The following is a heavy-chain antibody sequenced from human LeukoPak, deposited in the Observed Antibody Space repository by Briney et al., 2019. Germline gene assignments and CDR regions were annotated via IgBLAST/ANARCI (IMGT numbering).Heavy chain of an antibody. V-gene: IGHV4-39*01. D-gene: IGHD2-2*02. J-gene: IGHJ6*03. CDR3: ARGAEDIVVVPAAIGPLNYYYYYMDV. CDR1: GGSISSSSYY. CDR2: IYYSGST. Sequence: PSETLSLTCTVSGGSISSSSYYWGWIRQPPGKWLEWIGSIYYSGSTYYNPSLKSRVTISVDTSKNQFSLKLSSVTAADTAVYYCARGAEDIVVVPAAIGPLNYYYYYMDVWGKGTTVTVSS.